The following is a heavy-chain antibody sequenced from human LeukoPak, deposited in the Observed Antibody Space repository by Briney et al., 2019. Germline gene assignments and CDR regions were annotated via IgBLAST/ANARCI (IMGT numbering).Heavy chain of an antibody. V-gene: IGHV1-2*02. D-gene: IGHD2-2*01. J-gene: IGHJ5*02. CDR3: ATFCSSTSCYPGFDP. Sequence: ASVKVSCKTSGYTFTDYYIHWVRQAPGQGLEWMGWINPDSGYTNYAQKFQGRVTMTRDTSINTAYMELSRLTSDDTAVYYCATFCSSTSCYPGFDPWGQGTLVTVSS. CDR2: INPDSGYT. CDR1: GYTFTDYY.